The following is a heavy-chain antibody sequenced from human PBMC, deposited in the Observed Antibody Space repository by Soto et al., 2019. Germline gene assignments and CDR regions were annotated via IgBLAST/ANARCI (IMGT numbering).Heavy chain of an antibody. V-gene: IGHV3-23*01. J-gene: IGHJ4*02. Sequence: VGSLRLSCASSVFTFSSYAMSCVRQAPGKGLEWVSAISGSGGSTYYADSVKGRFTISRDNSKNTLYLQMNSLRAEDTAVYYCAKGRWELRHEYWGEGTLVTVSS. D-gene: IGHD1-26*01. CDR1: VFTFSSYA. CDR3: AKGRWELRHEY. CDR2: ISGSGGST.